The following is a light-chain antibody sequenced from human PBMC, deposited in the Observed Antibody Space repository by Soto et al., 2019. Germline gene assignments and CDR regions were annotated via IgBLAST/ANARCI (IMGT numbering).Light chain of an antibody. CDR3: QQYNNWPFT. Sequence: EIVMTQSPATLSVSPGERATLSCRASQSVSSNLAWYQQKPGQAPRLLIFGASTRVTGLPARFSGSGSGTECTLTISSLQSEDCAVYYCQQYNNWPFTFGQGNKLEIK. J-gene: IGKJ2*01. V-gene: IGKV3-15*01. CDR1: QSVSSN. CDR2: GAS.